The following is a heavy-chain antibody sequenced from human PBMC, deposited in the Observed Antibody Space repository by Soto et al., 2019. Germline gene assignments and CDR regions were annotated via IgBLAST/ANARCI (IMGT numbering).Heavy chain of an antibody. CDR2: IYYSGTT. D-gene: IGHD3-16*01. V-gene: IGHV4-39*01. CDR3: ARHLEERRMATTPFDY. CDR1: GGSISGTTYY. J-gene: IGHJ4*02. Sequence: SETLSLTCNVSGGSISGTTYYWAWIRQPPGKGPEWIGSIYYSGTTYYKSSLKSRVTISVDASNNQFSLKVSSVTAADTAVYLCARHLEERRMATTPFDYWGQGTLVTVSS.